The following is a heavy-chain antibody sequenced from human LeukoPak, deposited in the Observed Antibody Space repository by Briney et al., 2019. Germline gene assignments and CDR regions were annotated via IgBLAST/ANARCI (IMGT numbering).Heavy chain of an antibody. D-gene: IGHD3-10*01. V-gene: IGHV3-15*01. CDR1: GFTFGNAW. J-gene: IGHJ4*02. CDR2: IKVETHGGTT. Sequence: PGGSLRLSCAASGFTFGNAWVTWVRHAPGKGLELVVRIKVETHGGTTDSAAPVKGRFTISRDDSKNTLYLQMTSLTPADTAVYYCTTEPDYSPSGGKWGQGTLVTVSS. CDR3: TTEPDYSPSGGK.